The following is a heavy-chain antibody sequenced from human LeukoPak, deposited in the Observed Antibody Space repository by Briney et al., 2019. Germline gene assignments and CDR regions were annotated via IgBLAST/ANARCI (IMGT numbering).Heavy chain of an antibody. V-gene: IGHV4-39*01. CDR2: IIYSGNT. D-gene: IGHD3-22*01. CDR3: ARHYYDSSGYRRDYFFDS. CDR1: GVSITSSTDY. Sequence: SETLSLTCSVSGVSITSSTDYWGWIRQPPGKGLEWIRSIIYSGNTYYNPSLRSRLTMSIDTSKHQFSLKLSSVTAADTAAYYCARHYYDSSGYRRDYFFDSWGQGTLVTVSS. J-gene: IGHJ4*02.